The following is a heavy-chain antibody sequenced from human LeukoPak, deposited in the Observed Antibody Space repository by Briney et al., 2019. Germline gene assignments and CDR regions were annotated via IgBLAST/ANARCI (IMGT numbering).Heavy chain of an antibody. CDR1: GGSVSSGSYY. CDR3: AGARSSGWYGGVLSFDY. V-gene: IGHV4-61*01. CDR2: IYYSGST. Sequence: SETLSLTCTVSGGSVSSGSYYWSWIRQPPGKGLEWIGYIYYSGSTNYNPSLKSRVTISVDTSKNQFSLKLSSVTAADTAVYYCAGARSSGWYGGVLSFDYGGQGTLATVSS. D-gene: IGHD6-19*01. J-gene: IGHJ4*02.